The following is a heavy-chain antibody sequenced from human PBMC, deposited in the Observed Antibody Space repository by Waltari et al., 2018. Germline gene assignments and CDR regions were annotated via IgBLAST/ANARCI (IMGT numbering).Heavy chain of an antibody. J-gene: IGHJ4*02. V-gene: IGHV4-39*07. CDR2: IYYSGST. Sequence: QLQLQESGPGLVKPSETLSLTCTVSGGSISSSSYYWGWIRQPPGKGLEWIGSIYYSGSTYYNPSLKSRVTISVDTSKNQFSLKLSSVTAADTAVYYCANGRSLAYFDYWGQGTLVTVSS. CDR1: GGSISSSSYY. CDR3: ANGRSLAYFDY.